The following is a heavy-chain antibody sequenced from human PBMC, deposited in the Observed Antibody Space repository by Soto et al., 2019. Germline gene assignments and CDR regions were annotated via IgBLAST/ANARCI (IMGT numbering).Heavy chain of an antibody. CDR1: GGSISSYN. J-gene: IGHJ5*02. CDR3: ARSPRIAAAGAVWFDP. V-gene: IGHV4-4*07. CDR2: IYTSGST. Sequence: SETLSLTCTVSGGSISSYNWSWIRQPSGKGLEWIGRIYTSGSTNYNPSLKSRVTMSVDTSKNQFSLKLSSVTAADTAVYYCARSPRIAAAGAVWFDPWGQGTLVTRSS. D-gene: IGHD6-13*01.